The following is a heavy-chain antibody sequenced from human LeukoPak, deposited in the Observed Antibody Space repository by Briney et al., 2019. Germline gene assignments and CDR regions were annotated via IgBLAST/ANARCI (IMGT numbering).Heavy chain of an antibody. V-gene: IGHV3-48*01. Sequence: GGSLRLSCAASGFTFSSYSMNWVRQAPGKGLEWVSYISSSSTIYYADSVKGRFTISRDNAKNSLYLQMNSLRAEDTAAYYCARADYDFWSGYPEYFQHWGQGTLVTVSS. CDR2: ISSSSTI. CDR1: GFTFSSYS. J-gene: IGHJ1*01. CDR3: ARADYDFWSGYPEYFQH. D-gene: IGHD3-3*01.